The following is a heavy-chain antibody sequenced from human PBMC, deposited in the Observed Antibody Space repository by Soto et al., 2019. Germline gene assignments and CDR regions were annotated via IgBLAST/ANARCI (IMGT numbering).Heavy chain of an antibody. CDR1: GFDFSSYS. Sequence: GGSLRLSCAASGFDFSSYSMNWVRQAPGEGLEWVSSISGASSYIYYLDSVRGRFTISRDNAKNSLYLQMNSLRAEDTAVYYCARVGLLRVTIIHTPPDSWGQGTLVTVSS. CDR2: ISGASSYI. CDR3: ARVGLLRVTIIHTPPDS. J-gene: IGHJ4*02. D-gene: IGHD4-17*01. V-gene: IGHV3-21*04.